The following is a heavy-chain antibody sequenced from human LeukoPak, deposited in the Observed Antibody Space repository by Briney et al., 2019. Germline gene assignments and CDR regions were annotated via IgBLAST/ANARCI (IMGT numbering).Heavy chain of an antibody. CDR2: NSGGSS. CDR3: AKDLGSSGWYIDY. V-gene: IGHV3-23*01. Sequence: GGSLRLSCAASGFTFSTYCVYWVRQAPGKGREWVSSNSGGSSYYADSVKGRFTISRDNSKNTLYLQMNSLRAEDTAVYYCAKDLGSSGWYIDYWGQGTLVTVSS. CDR1: GFTFSTYC. D-gene: IGHD6-19*01. J-gene: IGHJ4*02.